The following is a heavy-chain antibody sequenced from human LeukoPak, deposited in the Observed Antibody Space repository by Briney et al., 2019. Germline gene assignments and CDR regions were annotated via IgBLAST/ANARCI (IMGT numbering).Heavy chain of an antibody. CDR3: ARSGRGPADY. CDR2: INHSGST. D-gene: IGHD2-2*01. V-gene: IGHV4-34*01. CDR1: GGSFSGYY. J-gene: IGHJ4*02. Sequence: PSETLSLTCAVYGGSFSGYYWSWIRQPPGKGLEWIGEINHSGSTNYNPSLKSRITISVDTSKNQFSLKLSSVTAADTAVYYCARSGRGPADYWGQGTLVTVSS.